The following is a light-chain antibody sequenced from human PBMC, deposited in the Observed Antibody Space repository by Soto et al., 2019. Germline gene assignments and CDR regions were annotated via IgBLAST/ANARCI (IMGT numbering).Light chain of an antibody. V-gene: IGKV3-15*01. CDR1: QSVSSK. J-gene: IGKJ1*01. CDR3: QQYNNWPPT. Sequence: EIVMTQSPATLSVSPGERATLSCRASQSVSSKLAWYQQKRGQAPRLLIYGASTRSTGIPARFSRSGSGTEFILTISSLQSEDFAVYYCQQYNNWPPTFGQGTKVEIK. CDR2: GAS.